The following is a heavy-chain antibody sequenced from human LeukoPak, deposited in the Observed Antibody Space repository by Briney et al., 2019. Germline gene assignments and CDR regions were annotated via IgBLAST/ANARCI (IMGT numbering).Heavy chain of an antibody. Sequence: PGGSLRLSCAASGFTFSSYWMSWVRQAPGKGLEWVANIKQDGSEKYYVDSVKGRFTISRDNAKNSLYLQMNSLRAEDTAVYYCARVRSLRFGELGNWFDPWGQGTLVTVSS. CDR2: IKQDGSEK. J-gene: IGHJ5*02. D-gene: IGHD3-10*01. V-gene: IGHV3-7*01. CDR1: GFTFSSYW. CDR3: ARVRSLRFGELGNWFDP.